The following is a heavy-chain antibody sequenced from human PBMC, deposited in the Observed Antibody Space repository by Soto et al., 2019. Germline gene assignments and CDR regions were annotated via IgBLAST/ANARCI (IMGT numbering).Heavy chain of an antibody. CDR2: ISFDGTNI. J-gene: IGHJ4*02. Sequence: GGSLRLSCAASGFTFNSYSMNWVRQAPGKGLEWVLVISFDGTNIYYADSVKGRFTISRDNSKNMLYLQMNSLRAEDTAVYYCARGGVGATVFFGFFDYWGQGALVTVSS. CDR1: GFTFNSYS. D-gene: IGHD1-26*01. V-gene: IGHV3-33*08. CDR3: ARGGVGATVFFGFFDY.